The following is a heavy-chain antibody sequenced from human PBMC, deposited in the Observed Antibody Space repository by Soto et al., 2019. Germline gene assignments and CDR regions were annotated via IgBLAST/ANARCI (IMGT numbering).Heavy chain of an antibody. V-gene: IGHV4-34*02. J-gene: IGHJ4*02. Sequence: QVHLEQRGAGLLKPSETLSLTCTVSGGSFTGHFWSWVRQPPGKGLEWIGEVSHSGNTKYYPSPRSRVTLSVDSSKNQISLALTSVTAADTAVYYCARAKFESTGWHQFDIWGQGTLVTVSS. CDR2: VSHSGNT. CDR3: ARAKFESTGWHQFDI. D-gene: IGHD7-27*01. CDR1: GGSFTGHF.